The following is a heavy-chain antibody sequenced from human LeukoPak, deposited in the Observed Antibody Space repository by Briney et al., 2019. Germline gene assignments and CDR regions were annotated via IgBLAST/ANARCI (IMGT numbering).Heavy chain of an antibody. CDR1: GGSISSGGYS. D-gene: IGHD2-15*01. V-gene: IGHV4-30-2*01. J-gene: IGHJ2*01. CDR2: IYHSGST. Sequence: PSQTLSLTCAVSGGSISSGGYSWSWIRQPPGKGLEWIGYIYHSGSTYYNPSLKSRATISVDRSKNQFSLKLSSVTAADTAVYYCARARVGYCSGGSCYSAGYSYGRYWYFDLWGRGTLVTVSS. CDR3: ARARVGYCSGGSCYSAGYSYGRYWYFDL.